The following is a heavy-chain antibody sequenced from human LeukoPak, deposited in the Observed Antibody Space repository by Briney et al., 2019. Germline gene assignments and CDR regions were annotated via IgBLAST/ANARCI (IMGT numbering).Heavy chain of an antibody. CDR1: GGSISSSSYY. J-gene: IGHJ4*02. CDR2: IYYSGST. D-gene: IGHD6-19*01. CDR3: ARPSIAVAGSFDY. V-gene: IGHV4-39*01. Sequence: PSETLSLTCTVSGGSISSSSYYWGWIRQPPGKGLEWIGSIYYSGSTYYNPSLKSRVTISVDTSKNQFSLKLSSVTAAGTAVYYCARPSIAVAGSFDYWGQGTLVTVSS.